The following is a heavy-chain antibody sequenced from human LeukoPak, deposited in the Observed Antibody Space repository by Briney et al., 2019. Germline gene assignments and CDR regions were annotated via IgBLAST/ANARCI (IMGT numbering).Heavy chain of an antibody. CDR2: ISYDGSNK. CDR3: ARDRYSYGYSDY. V-gene: IGHV3-30*04. Sequence: GRSLRLSCAASGFTFSSYAMHWVRQAPGKGLEWVAVISYDGSNKYYADSVKGRFTISRDNSKNMLYLQMNSLRAEDTAVYYCARDRYSYGYSDYWGQGTLVTVSS. CDR1: GFTFSSYA. J-gene: IGHJ4*02. D-gene: IGHD5-18*01.